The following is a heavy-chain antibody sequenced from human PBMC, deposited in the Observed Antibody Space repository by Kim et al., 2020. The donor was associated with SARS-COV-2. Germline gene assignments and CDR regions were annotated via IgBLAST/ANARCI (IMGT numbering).Heavy chain of an antibody. D-gene: IGHD3-10*01. CDR1: GGSISSSSYY. J-gene: IGHJ3*02. CDR2: IYYSGST. CDR3: ARKLPARITMVRGVIPNDAFDI. V-gene: IGHV4-39*01. Sequence: SETLSLTCTVSGGSISSSSYYWGWIRQPPGKGLEWIGSIYYSGSTYYNPSLKSRVTISVDTSKNQFSLKLSSVTAADTAVYYCARKLPARITMVRGVIPNDAFDIWGQGTMVTVS.